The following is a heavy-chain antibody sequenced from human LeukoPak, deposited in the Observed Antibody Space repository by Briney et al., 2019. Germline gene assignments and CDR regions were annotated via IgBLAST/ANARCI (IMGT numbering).Heavy chain of an antibody. D-gene: IGHD3-22*01. CDR2: IYHSGST. J-gene: IGHJ6*02. Sequence: PSETLSLTCAVSGGSISSGGYSWSWIRQPPGKGLEWIGYIYHSGSTYYNPSLKSRVTISVDRSKNQFSLKLSSVTAADTAVYYCARGGVVTSYGMDVWGQGTTVTVSS. CDR1: GGSISSGGYS. V-gene: IGHV4-30-2*01. CDR3: ARGGVVTSYGMDV.